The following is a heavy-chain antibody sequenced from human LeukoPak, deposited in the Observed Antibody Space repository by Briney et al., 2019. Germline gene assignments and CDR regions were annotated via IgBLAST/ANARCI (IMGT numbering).Heavy chain of an antibody. Sequence: GGSLRLSCAASGFTFSTYAMSWVRQAPGKGLEWVSGITSSGGSTSYADSVKGRFTISRDNSKNTLYLQMNSLRAEDTALYYCAKDLHEQWLVSADAFDIWGLGTMVTVSS. V-gene: IGHV3-23*01. D-gene: IGHD6-19*01. CDR1: GFTFSTYA. J-gene: IGHJ3*02. CDR2: ITSSGGST. CDR3: AKDLHEQWLVSADAFDI.